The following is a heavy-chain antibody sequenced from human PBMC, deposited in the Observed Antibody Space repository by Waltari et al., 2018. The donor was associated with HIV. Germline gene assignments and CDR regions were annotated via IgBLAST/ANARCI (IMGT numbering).Heavy chain of an antibody. CDR3: ARDYNSHTYYYDSSGYYYNDAFDI. D-gene: IGHD3-22*01. V-gene: IGHV3-48*01. J-gene: IGHJ3*02. CDR1: GFTFRSYS. CDR2: ISSSSSTI. Sequence: EVQLVESGGGLVQPGGSLRLSCAASGFTFRSYSMNWVRQAPGKGLEWVYYISSSSSTIYYADSVKGRFTISRDNAKNSLYLQMNSLRAEDTAVYYCARDYNSHTYYYDSSGYYYNDAFDIWGQGTMVTVSS.